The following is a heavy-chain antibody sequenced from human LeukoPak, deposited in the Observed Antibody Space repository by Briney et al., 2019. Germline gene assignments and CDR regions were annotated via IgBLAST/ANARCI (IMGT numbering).Heavy chain of an antibody. CDR2: INPNSGDT. V-gene: IGHV1-2*02. D-gene: IGHD2-15*01. J-gene: IGHJ4*02. CDR1: GYTFTGYY. CDR3: ARTSFPGYCRGGSCWRFFDY. Sequence: ASVTVSCKGSGYTFTGYYMHWVRQARGQGLEWMGWINPNSGDTNYAQKLQGRVTMTRDRSISTAYMELSRLRSDDTAVYYCARTSFPGYCRGGSCWRFFDYWGQGNLVTVSS.